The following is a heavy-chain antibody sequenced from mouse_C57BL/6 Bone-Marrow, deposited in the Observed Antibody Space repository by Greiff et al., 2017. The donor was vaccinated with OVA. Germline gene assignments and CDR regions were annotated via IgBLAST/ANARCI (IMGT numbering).Heavy chain of an antibody. CDR1: GYSITSGYY. J-gene: IGHJ2*01. Sequence: EVQLQESGPGLVKPSQSLSLTCSVTGYSITSGYYWNWIRQFPGNKLEWMGYISYDGSNNYNPSLKNRISITRDTSKNQFFLKLNSVTTEDTATYYCARTLTTVVATENYFDYWGQGTTLTVSS. CDR3: ARTLTTVVATENYFDY. D-gene: IGHD1-1*01. V-gene: IGHV3-6*01. CDR2: ISYDGSN.